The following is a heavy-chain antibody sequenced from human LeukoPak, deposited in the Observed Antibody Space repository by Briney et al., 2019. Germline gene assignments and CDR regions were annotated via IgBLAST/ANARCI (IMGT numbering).Heavy chain of an antibody. Sequence: ASVKVSCKASGYTFTSYGISWVRQAPGQGLEWMGWINANSGGTNFAQKFQGWVTMTRDTSISTAYMELSRLRSDDTAVYYCARAQVSYSSSSDYWGQGTLVTVSS. CDR2: INANSGGT. J-gene: IGHJ4*02. V-gene: IGHV1-2*04. D-gene: IGHD6-6*01. CDR3: ARAQVSYSSSSDY. CDR1: GYTFTSYG.